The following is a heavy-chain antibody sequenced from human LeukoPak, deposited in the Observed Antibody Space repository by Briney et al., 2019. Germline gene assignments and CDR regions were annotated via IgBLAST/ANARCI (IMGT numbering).Heavy chain of an antibody. V-gene: IGHV3-11*01. D-gene: IGHD6-6*01. CDR2: LSSTGSTR. Sequence: GGSLRLSCAASRFTFSDYYMGWIRQAPGKGLEWVSYLSSTGSTRYYVDSVKGRFTISRDNVKNSLYLQMNSLRAEDTAVYYCARERIAALGAFYIWGQGTMVTVSS. J-gene: IGHJ3*02. CDR3: ARERIAALGAFYI. CDR1: RFTFSDYY.